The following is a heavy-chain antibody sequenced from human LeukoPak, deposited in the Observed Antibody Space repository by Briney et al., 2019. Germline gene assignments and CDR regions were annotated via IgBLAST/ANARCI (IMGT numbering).Heavy chain of an antibody. CDR2: IKTDGSIT. Sequence: GGSLRLSCAASGFTFSSYWMCWVRQDPGKGLAWVSCIKTDGSITAYAGSVKGRFTISRDNAKNTLYLQMNSLRADDTAVYYCARDGDAPMTDFDYWGQGTLLTVSS. V-gene: IGHV3-74*01. D-gene: IGHD2-21*02. CDR3: ARDGDAPMTDFDY. CDR1: GFTFSSYW. J-gene: IGHJ4*02.